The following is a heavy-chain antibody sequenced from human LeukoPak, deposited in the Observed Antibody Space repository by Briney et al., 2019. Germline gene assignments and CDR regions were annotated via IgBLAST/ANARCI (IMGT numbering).Heavy chain of an antibody. Sequence: GGSLRLSCAASGFTVSSNYMSWVRQAPGKGLEWVSVIYSGGSTYYADSVKGRFTISRDNSKNTLYLQMNSLRAEDTAVCYCARVTYYDFWIDYWGQGTLVTVSS. CDR3: ARVTYYDFWIDY. V-gene: IGHV3-53*01. CDR1: GFTVSSNY. D-gene: IGHD3-3*01. CDR2: IYSGGST. J-gene: IGHJ4*02.